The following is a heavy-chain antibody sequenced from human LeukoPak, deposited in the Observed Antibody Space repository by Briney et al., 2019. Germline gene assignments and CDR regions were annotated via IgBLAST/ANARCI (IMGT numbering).Heavy chain of an antibody. V-gene: IGHV4-61*02. Sequence: PSQTLSLTXTVSGGSISSGSYYWSWIRQPAGKGLEWIGRIYTSGSTNYNPSLKSRVTISVDTSKNQFSLKLSSVTAADTAVYYCARDGSFDYWGQGTLVTVSS. CDR1: GGSISSGSYY. CDR2: IYTSGST. CDR3: ARDGSFDY. J-gene: IGHJ4*02.